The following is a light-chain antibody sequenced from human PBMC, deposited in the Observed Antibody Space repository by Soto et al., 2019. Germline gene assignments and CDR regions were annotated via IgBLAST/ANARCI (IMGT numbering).Light chain of an antibody. CDR3: QKHNNWPPIT. Sequence: EIVTTQSPATMSVSPQPRPTLSCRPSQSVSGNLAWYQQRPGQAPILLIYGASTRAPGIPARFGGSGSGTEFTLTIRSLQSEDFAVYYCQKHNNWPPITVGYGKRLEIK. CDR2: GAS. CDR1: QSVSGN. V-gene: IGKV3-15*01. J-gene: IGKJ5*01.